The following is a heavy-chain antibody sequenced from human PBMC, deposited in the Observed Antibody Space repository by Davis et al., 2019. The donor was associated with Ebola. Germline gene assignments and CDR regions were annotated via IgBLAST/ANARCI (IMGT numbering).Heavy chain of an antibody. CDR3: ARDAYYYDSSGYYRVGWFDP. D-gene: IGHD3-22*01. CDR2: IYYSGST. J-gene: IGHJ5*02. Sequence: SETLSLTCSVSGASISSYYWSWIRQPPGKGLEWIGYIYYSGSTNYNPSLKSRVTISVDTSKNQFSLKLSSVTAADTAVYYCARDAYYYDSSGYYRVGWFDPWGQGTLVTVSS. CDR1: GASISSYY. V-gene: IGHV4-59*01.